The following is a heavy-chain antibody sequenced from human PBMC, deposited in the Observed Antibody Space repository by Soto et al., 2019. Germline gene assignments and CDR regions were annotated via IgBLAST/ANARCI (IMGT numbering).Heavy chain of an antibody. Sequence: PGGSLRLSCVASGFTFNNYWMHWVRQVPGKGLVWVSHINDDGSTTSYADSVKGRFTISRDNAKNTLYLQMNSLRAEDTAVYYCARVARDCGSSTCYGWFAPWGQGTLVTVSS. CDR2: INDDGSTT. D-gene: IGHD2-2*01. CDR1: GFTFNNYW. J-gene: IGHJ5*02. CDR3: ARVARDCGSSTCYGWFAP. V-gene: IGHV3-74*01.